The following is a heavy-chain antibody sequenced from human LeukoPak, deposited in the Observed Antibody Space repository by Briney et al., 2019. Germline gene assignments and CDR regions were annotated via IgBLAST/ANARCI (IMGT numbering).Heavy chain of an antibody. CDR1: GGSISSGDYY. V-gene: IGHV4-30-4*01. CDR3: ARDGVGDGPGHFDY. D-gene: IGHD3-10*01. CDR2: IYYSGST. J-gene: IGHJ4*02. Sequence: SETLSLTCTVSGGSISSGDYYWSWIRQPPGKGLEWIGYIYYSGSTYYNPSLKSRVTISVDTSKNQFSLKLSSVTAADTAVYYCARDGVGDGPGHFDYWGQGTLVTVSS.